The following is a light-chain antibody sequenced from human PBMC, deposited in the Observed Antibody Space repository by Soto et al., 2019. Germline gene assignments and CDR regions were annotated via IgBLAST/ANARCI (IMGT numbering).Light chain of an antibody. CDR2: GAS. Sequence: DIQMTQSPSTLSASVGDRVTITCRASQGISKWLAWYPQKPGKAPKLLINGASSLENGVPSRFSGSGSGTEFTLTISSLQPDDFATYFCQQYNSYDMWSFGQGTKVDLK. J-gene: IGKJ1*01. V-gene: IGKV1-5*01. CDR3: QQYNSYDMWS. CDR1: QGISKW.